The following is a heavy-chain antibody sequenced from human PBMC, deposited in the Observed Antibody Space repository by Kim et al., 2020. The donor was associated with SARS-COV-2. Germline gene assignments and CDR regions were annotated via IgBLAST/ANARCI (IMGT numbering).Heavy chain of an antibody. D-gene: IGHD6-13*01. CDR2: ISGGGGST. V-gene: IGHV3-23*01. CDR3: ATGPAIVAAAGSAYGFDP. CDR1: GFTFSSCY. J-gene: IGHJ5*02. Sequence: GGSLRLSCAASGFTFSSCYMSWVRQAPGKGLEWVSAISGGGGSTYYAASVKGRFTISKNTSKTPLFQQISRLSAEATADYYSATGPAIVAAAGSAYGFDP.